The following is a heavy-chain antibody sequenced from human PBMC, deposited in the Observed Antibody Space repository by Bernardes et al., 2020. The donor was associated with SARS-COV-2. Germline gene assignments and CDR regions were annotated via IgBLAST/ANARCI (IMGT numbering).Heavy chain of an antibody. CDR2: IYYSGST. J-gene: IGHJ3*02. Sequence: SETLSLTCTVSGGSISSYYWSWIRQPPGQGLAWIGYIYYSGSTHYNPSLKSRVTISVDTSKNQFSLKLSSVTAADTAVYYCARWSVTAHDAFDIWGQGTMVTGSS. CDR3: ARWSVTAHDAFDI. CDR1: GGSISSYY. D-gene: IGHD2-21*02. V-gene: IGHV4-59*01.